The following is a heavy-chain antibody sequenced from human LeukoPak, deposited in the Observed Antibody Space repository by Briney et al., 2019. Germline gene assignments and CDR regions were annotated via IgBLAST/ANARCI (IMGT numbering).Heavy chain of an antibody. CDR1: GFIVSDYY. J-gene: IGHJ3*02. D-gene: IGHD3-3*01. CDR3: ARDSSDFGDALAI. Sequence: GGSLRLSCAVSGFIVSDYYMYWVRQAPGKSLEWVSVIYTGGRTLYADSVRGRVTISRDSPKNTLYLQMDSLRAEDTAIYYCARDSSDFGDALAIWGQGTMVTVSS. V-gene: IGHV3-53*01. CDR2: IYTGGRT.